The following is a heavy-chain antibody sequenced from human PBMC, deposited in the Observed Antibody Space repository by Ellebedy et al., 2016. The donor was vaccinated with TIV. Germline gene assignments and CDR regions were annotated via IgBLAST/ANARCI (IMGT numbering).Heavy chain of an antibody. CDR1: GYTFTGYY. J-gene: IGHJ4*02. D-gene: IGHD1-14*01. CDR3: ARDSEDPFDS. V-gene: IGHV1-2*02. Sequence: ASVKVSCXASGYTFTGYYMQWVRQTPGQGLEWVGWINPNSGGTNYAQKFEGRVTMTRDTSINTVYMELSRLKSDDTAVYYCARDSEDPFDSWGQGTLVTVSS. CDR2: INPNSGGT.